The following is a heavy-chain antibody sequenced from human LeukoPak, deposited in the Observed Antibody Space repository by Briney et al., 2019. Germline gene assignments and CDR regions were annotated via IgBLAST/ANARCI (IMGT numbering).Heavy chain of an antibody. V-gene: IGHV1-46*04. CDR3: TRDPGYYDSYISAYYYSDMDV. J-gene: IGHJ6*03. CDR1: VYTFSRYY. D-gene: IGHD3-22*01. CDR2: INPRDAST. Sequence: ASVNVSCKTSVYTFSRYYIHWVRQDPGQGLERMGIINPRDASTTYTQKLQWRLTMTRDISTSTAYMELSSLRSEDTAMYYCTRDPGYYDSYISAYYYSDMDVWGKGTTVTISS.